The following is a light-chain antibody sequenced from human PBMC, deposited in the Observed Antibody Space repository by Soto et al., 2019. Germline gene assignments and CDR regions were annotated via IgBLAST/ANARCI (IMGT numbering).Light chain of an antibody. J-gene: IGKJ4*01. CDR2: DAS. V-gene: IGKV1-33*01. CDR1: QDISNY. CDR3: QQYDNRLT. Sequence: DIQMTQSPSSLSASVGDRVTITCQASQDISNYLNWYQQKPGKAPKLLIYDASNLETGVPSRFSGSGSATDFTFTISSLQPEDIATYYCQQYDNRLTFGGGTKVEIK.